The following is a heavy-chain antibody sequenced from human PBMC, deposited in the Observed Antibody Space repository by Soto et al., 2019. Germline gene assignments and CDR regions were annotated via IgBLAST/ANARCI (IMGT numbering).Heavy chain of an antibody. D-gene: IGHD3-22*01. CDR1: GYTFNSYG. J-gene: IGHJ5*02. V-gene: IGHV1-18*01. Sequence: ASAKVSCKASGYTFNSYGISWVRQAPGQGLEWMGWISGYNGNTDYAQKLQGRVTMTTDTSTNTAYMELRSLRSDDTAVYYCARQWREYDSSGWNGWFDPWGQGTLVTVSS. CDR2: ISGYNGNT. CDR3: ARQWREYDSSGWNGWFDP.